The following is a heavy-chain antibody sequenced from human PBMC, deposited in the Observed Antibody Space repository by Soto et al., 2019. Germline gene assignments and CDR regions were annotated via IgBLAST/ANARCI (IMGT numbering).Heavy chain of an antibody. D-gene: IGHD3-3*01. CDR2: ISGSGGST. J-gene: IGHJ4*02. Sequence: GGSLRLSCAASGFTFSSYAMSWVRQAPGKGLEWVSAISGSGGSTYYADSVKGRFTISRDNSKNTLYLQMNSLRAEDTAVYYCAKTYYDFWSGYSFILYFDYWGQGTLVTVSS. V-gene: IGHV3-23*01. CDR1: GFTFSSYA. CDR3: AKTYYDFWSGYSFILYFDY.